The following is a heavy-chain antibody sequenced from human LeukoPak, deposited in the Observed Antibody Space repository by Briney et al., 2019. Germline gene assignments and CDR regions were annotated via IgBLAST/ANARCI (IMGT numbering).Heavy chain of an antibody. Sequence: GGSLRLSCAASGFTFSSYAMSWVRQAPGKGLEWVSAISGSGGSTYYADSVKGRFTISRDNSKNTLYLQMNSLRAEDTAVYYCHPPASHDISGYNGDWGQGTLVTVSS. CDR1: GFTFSSYA. CDR2: ISGSGGST. V-gene: IGHV3-23*01. CDR3: HPPASHDISGYNGD. J-gene: IGHJ4*02. D-gene: IGHD3-22*01.